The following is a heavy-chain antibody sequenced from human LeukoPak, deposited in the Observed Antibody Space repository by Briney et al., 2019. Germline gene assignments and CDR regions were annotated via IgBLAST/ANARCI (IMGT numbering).Heavy chain of an antibody. D-gene: IGHD3-22*01. CDR3: ARGNSSGYHYRDYFDY. CDR2: IYHSGST. CDR1: GYSISSGYY. J-gene: IGHJ4*02. Sequence: SETLSLTCTVSGYSISSGYYWGWIRQPPGKGLEWIGSIYHSGSTYYNPSLKSRVTISVDTSKNQFSLKLSSVTAADTAVYYCARGNSSGYHYRDYFDYWGQGTLVTVSS. V-gene: IGHV4-38-2*02.